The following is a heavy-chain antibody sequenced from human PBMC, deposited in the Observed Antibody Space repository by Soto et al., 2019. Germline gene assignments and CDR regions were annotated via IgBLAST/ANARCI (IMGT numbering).Heavy chain of an antibody. CDR3: ARDLRAAGRPGMDV. CDR1: GSSFSDYY. J-gene: IGHJ6*02. V-gene: IGHV1-69-2*01. Sequence: EVQLVQSGAEVKRPGTTVKISCKVSGSSFSDYYIHWVQQAPGKGLQWMGLVDPGDGETKYAEKFQGRLTITADASTTTVYMQLSSLRSEDTAVDYCARDLRAAGRPGMDVWGQGTTVTVSS. CDR2: VDPGDGET. D-gene: IGHD6-13*01.